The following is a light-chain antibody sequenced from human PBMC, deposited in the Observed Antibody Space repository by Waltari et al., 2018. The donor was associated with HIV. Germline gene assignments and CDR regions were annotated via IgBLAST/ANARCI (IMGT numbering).Light chain of an antibody. J-gene: IGKJ1*01. CDR3: QQYYTYPWT. V-gene: IGKV1-5*03. CDR1: QSIASW. CDR2: TAS. Sequence: DIQMTQSPSTLSASVGDRVTITCRASQSIASWLAWYQQKPGKAPKLLIYTASSLQSRVPSRFSGSGSGSEFTLTISSLQPDDFATYYCQQYYTYPWTFGQGTKVEIK.